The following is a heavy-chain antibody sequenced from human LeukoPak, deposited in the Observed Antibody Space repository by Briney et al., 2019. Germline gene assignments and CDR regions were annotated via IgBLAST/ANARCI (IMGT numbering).Heavy chain of an antibody. CDR1: GYTFTSYG. V-gene: IGHV1-18*01. J-gene: IGHJ4*02. CDR3: AREREYYYDSSGYRN. Sequence: PGASVKVSCKASGYTFTSYGISWVRQAPGQGLEWMGWISAYNGNTNYAQKLQGRVTMTTDTSTSTAYMELRSLRSDDTAVYYCAREREYYYDSSGYRNWGQGTLVTVSS. CDR2: ISAYNGNT. D-gene: IGHD3-22*01.